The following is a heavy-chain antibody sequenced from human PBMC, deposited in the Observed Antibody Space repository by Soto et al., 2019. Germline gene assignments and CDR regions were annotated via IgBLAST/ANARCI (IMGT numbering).Heavy chain of an antibody. CDR2: IYHSGST. CDR3: ARGVTTVTTFDY. CDR1: GGSISDYY. V-gene: IGHV4-30-2*01. J-gene: IGHJ4*02. Sequence: SETLSLTCTVSGGSISDYYWSWIRQPPGKGLEWIGYIYHSGSTYYNPSLKSRVTISVDRSKNQFSLKLSSVTAADTAVYYCARGVTTVTTFDYWGQGTLVTVSS. D-gene: IGHD4-17*01.